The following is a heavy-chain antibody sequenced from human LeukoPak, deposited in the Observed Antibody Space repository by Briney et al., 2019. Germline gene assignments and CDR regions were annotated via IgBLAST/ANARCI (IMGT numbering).Heavy chain of an antibody. D-gene: IGHD6-13*01. V-gene: IGHV4-59*01. J-gene: IGHJ4*02. Sequence: KPGGSLRLSCAASGFAFSSCWMSWVRQAPGKGLEWIGYTHYSGSTKYNPSLKSRLTISVDSSKNQFSLRLSSVTAADTAVYFCARGAAGTGAADYWGQGTLVTVSS. CDR2: THYSGST. CDR3: ARGAAGTGAADY. CDR1: GFAFSSCW.